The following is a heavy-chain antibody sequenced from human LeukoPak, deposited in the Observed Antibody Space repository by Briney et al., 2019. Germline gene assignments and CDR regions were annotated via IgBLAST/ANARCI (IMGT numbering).Heavy chain of an antibody. CDR3: ARESYDSSGYYRYFDY. CDR1: GFPFSSYD. Sequence: PGRSLRLFCAASGFPFSSYDLHWVRQATGKGLEWVSAIGTAGDTYYPGSVKGRFTISRENAKNSLYLQMNSLRAGDTAVYYCARESYDSSGYYRYFDYWGQGTLVTVSS. CDR2: IGTAGDT. D-gene: IGHD3-22*01. J-gene: IGHJ4*02. V-gene: IGHV3-13*01.